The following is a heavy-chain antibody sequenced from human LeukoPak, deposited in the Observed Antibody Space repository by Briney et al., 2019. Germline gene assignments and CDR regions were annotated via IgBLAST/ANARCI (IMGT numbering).Heavy chain of an antibody. CDR1: GGLISCYY. V-gene: IGHV4-4*07. CDR3: ARVGSVEGLGAFDI. CDR2: LYSSGST. D-gene: IGHD3-16*01. Sequence: SETLALNCTVSGGLISCYYWSWIRQPAGKGLEWIGRLYSSGSTNYNPSLKSRVTMSVDTSKNQFSPMLSSVTAADTAVYYCARVGSVEGLGAFDIWGQGTMVTVSS. J-gene: IGHJ3*02.